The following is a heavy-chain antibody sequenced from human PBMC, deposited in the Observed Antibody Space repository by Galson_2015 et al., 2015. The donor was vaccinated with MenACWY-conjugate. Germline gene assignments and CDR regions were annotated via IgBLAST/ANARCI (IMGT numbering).Heavy chain of an antibody. CDR2: ISGSGGTT. J-gene: IGHJ3*02. V-gene: IGHV3-23*01. CDR3: ECATRHAFDI. Sequence: SLRLCCAASGFTFSSYAMSWVGQAPGKGLEWVSIISGSGGTTYYADSVKGRFTISRDNSKDTLYLQINSLRAEDTAVYYCECATRHAFDIWGQGTMVTVSS. D-gene: IGHD5-24*01. CDR1: GFTFSSYA.